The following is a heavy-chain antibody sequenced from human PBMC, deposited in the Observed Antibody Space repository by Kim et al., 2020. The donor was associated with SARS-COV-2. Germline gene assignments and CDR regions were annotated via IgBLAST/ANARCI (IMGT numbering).Heavy chain of an antibody. CDR1: GGSISSYY. D-gene: IGHD3-10*01. J-gene: IGHJ3*02. V-gene: IGHV4-59*01. Sequence: SETLSLTCTVSGGSISSYYWSWIRQPPGKGLEWIGYIYYSGSTNYNPSLKSRVTISVDTSKNQFSLKLSSVTAADTAVYYCARVMVLWFGETATDAFDIWGQGTMVTVSS. CDR2: IYYSGST. CDR3: ARVMVLWFGETATDAFDI.